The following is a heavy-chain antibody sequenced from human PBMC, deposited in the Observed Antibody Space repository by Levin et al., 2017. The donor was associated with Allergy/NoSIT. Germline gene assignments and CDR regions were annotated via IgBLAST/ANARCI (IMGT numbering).Heavy chain of an antibody. CDR3: ARARLLTGYYGAYYFDY. J-gene: IGHJ4*02. D-gene: IGHD3-9*01. V-gene: IGHV3-33*01. Sequence: GESLKISCAASGFTFSSYGMHWVRQAPGKGLEWVAVIWYDGSNKYYADSVKGRFTISRDNSKNTLYLQMNSLRAEDTAVYYCARARLLTGYYGAYYFDYWGQGILVTVSS. CDR2: IWYDGSNK. CDR1: GFTFSSYG.